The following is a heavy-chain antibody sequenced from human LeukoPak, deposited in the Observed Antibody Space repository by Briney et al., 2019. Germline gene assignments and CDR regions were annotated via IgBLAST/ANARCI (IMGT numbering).Heavy chain of an antibody. V-gene: IGHV1-18*01. CDR2: ISAYNGNT. D-gene: IGHD6-13*01. J-gene: IGHJ3*02. Sequence: GASVKVSCKASGYTFTSYGISWVRQAPGQGLEWMGWISAYNGNTNYAQKLQGRVTMTTDTSTSTAYMELRSLRSDDTAVYYCARDMMGSIAAAGRHAFDIWGQGTMVTVSS. CDR3: ARDMMGSIAAAGRHAFDI. CDR1: GYTFTSYG.